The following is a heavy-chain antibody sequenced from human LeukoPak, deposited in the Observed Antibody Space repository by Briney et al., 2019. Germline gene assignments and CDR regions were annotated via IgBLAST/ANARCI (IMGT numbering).Heavy chain of an antibody. J-gene: IGHJ4*02. Sequence: GGSLRLSCAASGFSFIGYGMHWVRQAPGKGLEWVGVISDDGRNKKYADSVKGRFTISRDNSKDTLYLQMNSLRDEDTAVYYCAKRPSDYGDYVTYFDYWGQGTLVTVSS. V-gene: IGHV3-30*18. CDR1: GFSFIGYG. CDR3: AKRPSDYGDYVTYFDY. D-gene: IGHD4-17*01. CDR2: ISDDGRNK.